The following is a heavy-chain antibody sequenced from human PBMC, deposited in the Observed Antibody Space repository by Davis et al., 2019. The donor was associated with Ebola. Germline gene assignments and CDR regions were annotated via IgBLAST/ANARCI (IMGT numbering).Heavy chain of an antibody. V-gene: IGHV4-39*07. CDR3: ASFRYSYGRYYFDY. CDR1: GGSISSSSYY. D-gene: IGHD5-18*01. J-gene: IGHJ4*02. Sequence: MPSETLSLTCTVSGGSISSSSYYWSWIRQPPGKGLEWIGEINHSGSTNYNPSLKSRVTISVDTSKNQFSLKLSSVTAADTAVYYCASFRYSYGRYYFDYWGQGTLVTVSS. CDR2: INHSGST.